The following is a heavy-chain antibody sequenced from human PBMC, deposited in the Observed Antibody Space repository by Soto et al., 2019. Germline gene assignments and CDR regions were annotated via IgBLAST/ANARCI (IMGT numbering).Heavy chain of an antibody. D-gene: IGHD3-10*01. CDR3: AMAMGLLWLGDLLPDYPDYSDFGMDF. J-gene: IGHJ6*02. CDR1: GFTFSSYA. Sequence: QPGGSLRLSCAASGFTFSSYAMHWVRQAPGKGLEWVAVISYDGSNKYYADSVKGRFTISRDNSKNTLYLQMNSLRAEDTAVYYCAMAMGLLWLGDLLPDYPDYSDFGMDFWGQGTMVTVSS. V-gene: IGHV3-30-3*01. CDR2: ISYDGSNK.